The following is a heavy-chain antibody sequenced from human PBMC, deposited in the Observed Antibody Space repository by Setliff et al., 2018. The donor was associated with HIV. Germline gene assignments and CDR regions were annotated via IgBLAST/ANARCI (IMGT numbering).Heavy chain of an antibody. Sequence: VASVKVSCKASGYSFSDYYIHWVRQAPGQGLEWMGWINPNSRDTNYAQKFQGRVTMTRDTSISTAYMDLSRLRSDDTAVYYCARRVPPIPSGDLDYWGQGTLVTVSS. CDR3: ARRVPPIPSGDLDY. V-gene: IGHV1-2*02. CDR1: GYSFSDYY. CDR2: INPNSRDT. D-gene: IGHD4-17*01. J-gene: IGHJ4*02.